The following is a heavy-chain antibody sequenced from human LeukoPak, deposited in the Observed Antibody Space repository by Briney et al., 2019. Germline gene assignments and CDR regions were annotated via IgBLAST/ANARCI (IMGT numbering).Heavy chain of an antibody. CDR2: IYYSGST. CDR1: GGSISSYY. CDR3: ARAQGGVSPYFDY. D-gene: IGHD2-8*02. Sequence: SETLSLTCTVSGGSISSYYWSWIRQPPGKGLEWIGYIYYSGSTNYNPSLKSRVTISVDRSKNQFSLKLSSVTAADTAVYYCARAQGGVSPYFDYWGQGTLVTVSS. J-gene: IGHJ4*02. V-gene: IGHV4-59*12.